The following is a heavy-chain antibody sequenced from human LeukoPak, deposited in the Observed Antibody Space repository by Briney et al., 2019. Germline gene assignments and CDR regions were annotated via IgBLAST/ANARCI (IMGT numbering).Heavy chain of an antibody. V-gene: IGHV4-39*07. J-gene: IGHJ5*02. CDR2: IYYSGST. CDR3: ASSDEGYSGYDFGGS. D-gene: IGHD5-12*01. Sequence: PSETLSLTCTVSGGSISSSSYYWGWIRQPPGKGLEWIGSIYYSGSTYYNPSLKSRVTISVDTSKNQFSLKLSSVTTADTAVYYCASSDEGYSGYDFGGSWGQGTLVTVSS. CDR1: GGSISSSSYY.